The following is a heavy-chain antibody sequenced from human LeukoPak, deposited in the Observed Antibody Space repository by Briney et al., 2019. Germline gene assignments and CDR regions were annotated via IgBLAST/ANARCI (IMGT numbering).Heavy chain of an antibody. J-gene: IGHJ4*02. CDR1: GFTFSSYG. CDR2: ISYDGSNT. Sequence: GGSLRLSCVASGFTFSSYGMHWVRQAPGKGLEWVAFISYDGSNTYHVDSVKGRFTISRDNSENTLSLQMNSLRAEDTAVYYCAKDSRREYGDYYFDYLGQGTLVTVSS. V-gene: IGHV3-30*18. D-gene: IGHD4-17*01. CDR3: AKDSRREYGDYYFDY.